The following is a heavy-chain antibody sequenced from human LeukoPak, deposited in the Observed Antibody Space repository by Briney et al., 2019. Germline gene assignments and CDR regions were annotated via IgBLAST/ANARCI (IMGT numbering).Heavy chain of an antibody. D-gene: IGHD3-3*01. CDR3: ARDGGESEGAFDI. V-gene: IGHV4-59*01. J-gene: IGHJ3*02. CDR1: GGSISSYY. Sequence: SETLSLTCTVSGGSISSYYWSWIRQPPGKGLEWIGYIYYSGSTNYNPSLKSRVTISVDTSKNQFSLKLSSVTAADTAVYYCARDGGESEGAFDIWGQGTMVTVSS. CDR2: IYYSGST.